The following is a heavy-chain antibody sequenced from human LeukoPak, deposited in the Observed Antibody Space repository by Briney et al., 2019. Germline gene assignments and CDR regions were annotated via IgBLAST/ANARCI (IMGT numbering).Heavy chain of an antibody. CDR1: GYSVTSYW. V-gene: IGHV5-51*01. CDR2: IYPGDSDT. Sequence: GESLKISCKGSGYSVTSYWIGWVRQMPGKGLEWMGIIYPGDSDTRYSPSFQGQVTISADKSISTAYLQWSSLKASDTAMYYCARHPYCSGGSCYSDYWGQGTLVTVSS. CDR3: ARHPYCSGGSCYSDY. J-gene: IGHJ4*02. D-gene: IGHD2-15*01.